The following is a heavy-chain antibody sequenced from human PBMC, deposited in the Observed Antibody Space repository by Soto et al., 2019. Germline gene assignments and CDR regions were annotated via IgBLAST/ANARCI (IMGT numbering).Heavy chain of an antibody. CDR2: ISSSSSYI. Sequence: EVQLVESGGGLVKPGGSLRLSCAASGFTFSSYSMNWVRQAPGKGLEWVSSISSSSSYIYYADSVKGRFTISRDNAKNSLYLQMNSLRAEDTAVYYCVRDGTYYYDSSGYSLDYWGQGTLVTVSS. CDR1: GFTFSSYS. D-gene: IGHD3-22*01. CDR3: VRDGTYYYDSSGYSLDY. V-gene: IGHV3-21*01. J-gene: IGHJ4*02.